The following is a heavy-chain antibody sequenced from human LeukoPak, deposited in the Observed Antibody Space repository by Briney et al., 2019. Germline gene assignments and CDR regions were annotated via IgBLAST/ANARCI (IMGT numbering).Heavy chain of an antibody. CDR2: GHYPGSS. D-gene: IGHD3-22*01. Sequence: TSETLSLTCTLSGASISDYYWSWIRQPPGKGLEWIGFGHYPGSSNYNPSLKSRVTTSVDTSKRQFSLKLISVTVADTAVYYCARHDNRGYYSLLYWGQGALVTVSS. J-gene: IGHJ4*02. CDR3: ARHDNRGYYSLLY. CDR1: GASISDYY. V-gene: IGHV4-59*08.